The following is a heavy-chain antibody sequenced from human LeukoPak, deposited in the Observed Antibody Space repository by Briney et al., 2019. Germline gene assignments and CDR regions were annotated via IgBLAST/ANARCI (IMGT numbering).Heavy chain of an antibody. CDR3: ARDGYNERAFDI. CDR2: IYYSGST. J-gene: IGHJ3*02. V-gene: IGHV4-59*01. Sequence: SETLSLTCTASGGSISSYYWSWIRQPPGKGLEWIGYIYYSGSTNYNPSLKSRVTISVDTSKNQFSLKLSSVTAADTAVYYCARDGYNERAFDIWGQGTMVTVSS. D-gene: IGHD5-24*01. CDR1: GGSISSYY.